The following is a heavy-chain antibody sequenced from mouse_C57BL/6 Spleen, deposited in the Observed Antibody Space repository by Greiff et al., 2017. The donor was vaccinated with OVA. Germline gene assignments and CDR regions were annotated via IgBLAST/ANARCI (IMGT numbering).Heavy chain of an antibody. CDR2: ISSGSSTI. D-gene: IGHD1-1*01. V-gene: IGHV5-17*01. J-gene: IGHJ2*01. Sequence: DVMLVESGGGLVKPGGSLKLSCAASGFTFSDYGMHWVRQAPEKGLEWVAYISSGSSTIYYADTVKGRFTISRDNAKNTLFLQMTSLRSEDTAMYYCARQGHGSSPLDYWGQGTTLTVSS. CDR1: GFTFSDYG. CDR3: ARQGHGSSPLDY.